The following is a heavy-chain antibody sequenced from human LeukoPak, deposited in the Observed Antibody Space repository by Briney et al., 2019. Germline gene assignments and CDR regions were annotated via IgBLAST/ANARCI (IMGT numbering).Heavy chain of an antibody. CDR3: ARDRLDGQGFYYGMDV. Sequence: SETLSLTCTVSGGSIDRSNYFWAWIRQPPGKGLEWIGSIFYSGSTYYNTSLKSRVTMSVDTSKNHFSLKLRSVTAADTAVYYCARDRLDGQGFYYGMDVWGQGTTVTVSS. V-gene: IGHV4-39*07. CDR1: GGSIDRSNYF. CDR2: IFYSGST. J-gene: IGHJ6*02. D-gene: IGHD5-24*01.